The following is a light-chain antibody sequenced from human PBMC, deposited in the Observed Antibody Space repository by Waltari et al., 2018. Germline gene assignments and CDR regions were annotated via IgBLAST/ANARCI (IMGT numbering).Light chain of an antibody. CDR3: QQYYSYPRGT. J-gene: IGKJ1*01. CDR1: QGISSY. Sequence: AIRMTQSPSSLSASTGDRVTLTCRASQGISSYLAWYQQKPGKAPKLLIYAASTLQSGVPSRFSGSGSGTDFTLTISCLQSEDFATYYCQQYYSYPRGTFGQGTKVEIK. CDR2: AAS. V-gene: IGKV1-8*01.